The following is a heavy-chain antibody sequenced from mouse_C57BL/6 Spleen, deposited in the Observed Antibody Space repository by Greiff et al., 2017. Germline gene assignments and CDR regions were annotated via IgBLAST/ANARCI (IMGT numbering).Heavy chain of an antibody. CDR3: ARWLLSITGGYYFDY. D-gene: IGHD1-2*01. V-gene: IGHV1-82*01. J-gene: IGHJ2*01. CDR2: IYPGDGDT. CDR1: GYAFSSSW. Sequence: QVQLKQSGPELVKPGASVKISCKASGYAFSSSWMNWVKQRPGKGLEWIGRIYPGDGDTNYNGKFKGKATLTADKSSSTAYMQLSSLTSEDSAVYFCARWLLSITGGYYFDYWGQGTTLTVSS.